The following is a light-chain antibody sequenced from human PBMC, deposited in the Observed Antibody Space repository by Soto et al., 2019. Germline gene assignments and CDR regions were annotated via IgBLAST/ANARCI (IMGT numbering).Light chain of an antibody. CDR2: EVS. CDR1: SSDVGGYNY. Sequence: QSALTQPASVSGSPGQSITISCTGTSSDVGGYNYVSWYQQHPGKAPRVMIYEVSNRPSGVSNRLSGSKSGNTASLTISGLQAEDEADYYCSSYTSSSTLNYVFGTGTKLTVL. J-gene: IGLJ1*01. V-gene: IGLV2-14*01. CDR3: SSYTSSSTLNYV.